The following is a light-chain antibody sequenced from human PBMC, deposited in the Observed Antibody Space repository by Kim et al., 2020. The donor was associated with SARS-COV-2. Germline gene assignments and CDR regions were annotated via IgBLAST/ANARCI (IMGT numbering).Light chain of an antibody. J-gene: IGLJ2*01. Sequence: SGSPGQTARITCSGGILAKKYSRWFQQKPGQAPVLVIYKDTERPSGIPERFSGSSSGTTVTLTISGAQIEDEADYYCFSEADNNGVFGGGTQLTVL. CDR2: KDT. CDR1: ILAKKY. CDR3: FSEADNNGV. V-gene: IGLV3-27*01.